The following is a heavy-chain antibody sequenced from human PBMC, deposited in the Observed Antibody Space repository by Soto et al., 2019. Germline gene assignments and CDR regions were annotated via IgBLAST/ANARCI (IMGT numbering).Heavy chain of an antibody. CDR3: AKVGEYYDFWSGYYSDYYYYGMDV. D-gene: IGHD3-3*01. V-gene: IGHV3-23*01. CDR2: ISGSGGST. CDR1: GFTFSSYA. J-gene: IGHJ6*02. Sequence: GGSLRLSCAASGFTFSSYAMSWVRQAPGKGLEWVSAISGSGGSTYYADSVKGRFTISRDNSKNTPYLQMNSLRAEDTAVYYCAKVGEYYDFWSGYYSDYYYYGMDVWGQGTTVTVSS.